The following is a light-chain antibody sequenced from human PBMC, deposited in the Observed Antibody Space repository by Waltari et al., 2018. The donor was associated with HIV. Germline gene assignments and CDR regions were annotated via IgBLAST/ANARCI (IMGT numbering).Light chain of an antibody. V-gene: IGKV3-20*01. CDR3: QQYSSAPRT. Sequence: EIGLTQSPGTLSLSPGERATLSCRASQSITSSYLSWYQQKPGQAPRLVIYGASSRATGIPDSFSGSGSGADFTLTISRLEPEDFAVYYCQQYSSAPRTFGQGTKLEIK. CDR2: GAS. CDR1: QSITSSY. J-gene: IGKJ2*01.